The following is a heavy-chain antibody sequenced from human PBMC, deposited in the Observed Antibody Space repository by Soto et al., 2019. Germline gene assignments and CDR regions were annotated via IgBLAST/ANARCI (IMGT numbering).Heavy chain of an antibody. J-gene: IGHJ4*02. D-gene: IGHD3-10*01. CDR2: MSYSEST. CDR3: VGSVTLVGRVNALDY. CDR1: GASISSTSYY. Sequence: SETLSLTCTVSGASISSTSYYWGWIRLPPGKGLEWIASMSYSESTYYNPSLKSRVTISADTSKNQFSLNLNSVTAADTAICYCVGSVTLVGRVNALDYWGQGTLVTVSS. V-gene: IGHV4-39*01.